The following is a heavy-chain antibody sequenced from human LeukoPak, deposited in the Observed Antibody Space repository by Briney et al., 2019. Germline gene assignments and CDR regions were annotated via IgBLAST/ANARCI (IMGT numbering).Heavy chain of an antibody. CDR3: TTEGGHLHSNPFDY. CDR1: GFIFTNGW. J-gene: IGHJ4*02. V-gene: IGHV3-15*01. Sequence: KAGGSLRLSCAASGFIFTNGWMIWLRQPPGKCLEWVGHIKNKTYGGETDYPAPVNGRFTISRDDSKTTVFLQMNSLKSEDTAVYYCTTEGGHLHSNPFDYWGQGTLVTVSS. CDR2: IKNKTYGGET. D-gene: IGHD2-15*01.